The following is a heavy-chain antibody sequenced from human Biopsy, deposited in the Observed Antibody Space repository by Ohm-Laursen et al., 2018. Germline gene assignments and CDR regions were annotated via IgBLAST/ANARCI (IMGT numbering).Heavy chain of an antibody. CDR1: GFTFIHAW. J-gene: IGHJ4*02. CDR3: TVDLGRGFH. CDR2: IKSKSDGEAT. V-gene: IGHV3-15*01. D-gene: IGHD5-12*01. Sequence: SLRLSCAASGFTFIHAWMSWVRQGPGKGLEWLGRIKSKSDGEATDYAAAVQGRFAISRDDSTNTFYLQMNSLKSEDTGVFYCTVDLGRGFHWGQGTLVTVSS.